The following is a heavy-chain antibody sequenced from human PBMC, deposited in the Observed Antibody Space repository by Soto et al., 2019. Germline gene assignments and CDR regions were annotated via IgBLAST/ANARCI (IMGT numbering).Heavy chain of an antibody. CDR3: ARDREGATTTRAFDI. Sequence: QVQLVQSGAEMKKPGASVKVSCKASGYTFTNYGISWVRQAPGQGRERMGWISAYNGDTNYAQKLQGRVTMTTDTATSTGYMELRSLRSADTAMYYCARDREGATTTRAFDIWGQGTMVTVSS. J-gene: IGHJ3*02. V-gene: IGHV1-18*01. CDR1: GYTFTNYG. D-gene: IGHD1-26*01. CDR2: ISAYNGDT.